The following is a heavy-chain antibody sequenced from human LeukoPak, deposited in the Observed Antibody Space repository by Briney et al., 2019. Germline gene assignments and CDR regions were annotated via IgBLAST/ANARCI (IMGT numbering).Heavy chain of an antibody. V-gene: IGHV3-21*01. CDR3: ARGRVGQWLVDAFDI. CDR2: ISTSSSYI. Sequence: GGSLRLSCAASGFTFSGSAMHWVRQAPGKGLEWVSSISTSSSYIYYADSVKGRFTISRNNAKNSLYLQMNSLRAEDTAVYYCARGRVGQWLVDAFDIWGQGTMVTVSS. D-gene: IGHD6-19*01. CDR1: GFTFSGSA. J-gene: IGHJ3*02.